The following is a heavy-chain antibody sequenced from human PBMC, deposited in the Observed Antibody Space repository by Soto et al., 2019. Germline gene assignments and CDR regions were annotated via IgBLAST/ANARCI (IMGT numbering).Heavy chain of an antibody. D-gene: IGHD6-13*01. J-gene: IGHJ4*02. CDR1: GGSFSGYY. CDR3: ARGYSRSWFNYFDS. Sequence: TLSLTCAVYGGSFSGYYWSWIRQPPGKGLEWIGEINHSGSTNYNPSLKSRVTISVDTSKNQFSLKLSSVTAADTAVYYCARGYSRSWFNYFDSWGQGTLATVSS. V-gene: IGHV4-34*01. CDR2: INHSGST.